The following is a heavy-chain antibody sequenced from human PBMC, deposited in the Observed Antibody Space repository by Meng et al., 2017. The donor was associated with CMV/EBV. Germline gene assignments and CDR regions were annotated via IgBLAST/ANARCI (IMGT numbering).Heavy chain of an antibody. CDR2: IRYDGSNK. CDR3: ANQYSSSWGGGYFDY. V-gene: IGHV3-30*02. J-gene: IGHJ4*02. Sequence: GGSLRLSGAASGFPFSSDGMHWVRQAPGKGLEWVAFIRYDGSNKYYADSVKGRFTISRDNSKNTLYLQMNSLRAEDTAVYYCANQYSSSWGGGYFDYWGQGTLVTVSS. CDR1: GFPFSSDG. D-gene: IGHD6-13*01.